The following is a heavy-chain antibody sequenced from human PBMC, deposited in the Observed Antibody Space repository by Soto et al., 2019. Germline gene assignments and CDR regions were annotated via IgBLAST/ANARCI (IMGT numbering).Heavy chain of an antibody. D-gene: IGHD4-17*01. J-gene: IGHJ3*02. CDR2: IIPIFGTA. CDR1: GGTFSSYA. CDR3: ARSYGYGGNSFNSAFDI. V-gene: IGHV1-69*13. Sequence: GASVKVSCKASGGTFSSYAISWVRQAPGQGLEWMGGIIPIFGTANYAQKFQGRVTITADESTSTAYMELSSLRSEDTAVYYCARSYGYGGNSFNSAFDIWGQGTMVTVSS.